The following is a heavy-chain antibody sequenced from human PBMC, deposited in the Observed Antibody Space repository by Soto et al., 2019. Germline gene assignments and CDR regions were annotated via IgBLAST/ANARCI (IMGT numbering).Heavy chain of an antibody. V-gene: IGHV1-69*08. CDR1: GGTFNTYT. CDR3: TRIPRYSFPTSDPLDN. J-gene: IGHJ4*02. D-gene: IGHD4-4*01. Sequence: QVRLVQSGAEVKKPGSSVTVSCKASGGTFNTYTFSWVRQAPGQGLEWMGSSLPILVSLNYAQRFQGRLSITADYSTTTAYMELSSLTSQDTAMYYCTRIPRYSFPTSDPLDNWGQGTLVTVS. CDR2: SLPILVSL.